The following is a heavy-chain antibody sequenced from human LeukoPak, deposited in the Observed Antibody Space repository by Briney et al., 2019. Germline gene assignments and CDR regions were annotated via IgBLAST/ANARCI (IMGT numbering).Heavy chain of an antibody. CDR3: ARDDHIAARRGFVY. D-gene: IGHD6-6*01. CDR2: IYHSGST. V-gene: IGHV4-38-2*02. Sequence: KPSETLSLTCTVSGYSISSGCYWGWIRQPPGKGLEWIGSIYHSGSTYYNPSLKSRVTISVDTSKNQFSLKLSSVTAADTAVYYCARDDHIAARRGFVYWGQGTPVTVSS. CDR1: GYSISSGCY. J-gene: IGHJ4*02.